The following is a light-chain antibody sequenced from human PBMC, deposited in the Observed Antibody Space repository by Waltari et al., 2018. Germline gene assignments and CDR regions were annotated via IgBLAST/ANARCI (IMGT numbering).Light chain of an antibody. CDR2: SNN. V-gene: IGLV1-44*01. CDR3: SAWDDSLNGHVV. CDR1: PSNIGSNV. Sequence: QSLLTQPPSVSGTPGQRVTISCSGSPSNIGSNVVSWYQQLPGAAPKLLIHSNNQRPSGVPDRFSCSKSGTSASLAISGLQSADEADYYCSAWDDSLNGHVVFGGGTKLIVL. J-gene: IGLJ2*01.